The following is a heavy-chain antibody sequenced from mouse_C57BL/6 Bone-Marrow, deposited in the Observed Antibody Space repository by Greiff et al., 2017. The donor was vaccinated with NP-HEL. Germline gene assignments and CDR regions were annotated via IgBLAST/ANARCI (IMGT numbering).Heavy chain of an antibody. CDR3: ARYYDYDGHYFDY. J-gene: IGHJ2*01. D-gene: IGHD2-4*01. CDR1: GFTFTDYY. CDR2: IRNKANGYTT. Sequence: DVMLVESGGGLVQPGGSLSLSCAASGFTFTDYYMSWVRQPPGKALEWLGFIRNKANGYTTEYSASVKGRFTISRDNSQGILYLQMNALRAEDSATYYCARYYDYDGHYFDYWGQGTTLTVSS. V-gene: IGHV7-3*01.